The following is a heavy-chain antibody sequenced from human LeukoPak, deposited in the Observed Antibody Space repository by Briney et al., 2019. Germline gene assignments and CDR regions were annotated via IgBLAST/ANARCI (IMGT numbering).Heavy chain of an antibody. CDR2: IVSSGGST. J-gene: IGHJ4*02. Sequence: GASLRLSCAASGFTFSNYAMSWVRQAPGKGPEWVSAIVSSGGSTYYADSVKGRFSISRDNSKNTLFLQMNSLRVEDTALYYCSKWGDYDVLTGYYDSDFWGQGTLVTVSS. D-gene: IGHD3-9*01. CDR3: SKWGDYDVLTGYYDSDF. CDR1: GFTFSNYA. V-gene: IGHV3-23*01.